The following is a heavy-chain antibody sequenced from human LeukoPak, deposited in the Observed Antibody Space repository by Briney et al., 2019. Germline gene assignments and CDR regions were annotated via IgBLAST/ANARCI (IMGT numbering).Heavy chain of an antibody. CDR1: GFAFSSYG. Sequence: PGGSLRLSCAASGFAFSSYGMHWVRQAPGKGLEWVAVISYDGSNKYYADSVKGRFTVSRDNSKNTLYLQMNSLRAEDTAVYYCAKGKDSSGYGHFDYWGQGTLVTVSS. J-gene: IGHJ4*02. CDR3: AKGKDSSGYGHFDY. D-gene: IGHD3-22*01. V-gene: IGHV3-30*18. CDR2: ISYDGSNK.